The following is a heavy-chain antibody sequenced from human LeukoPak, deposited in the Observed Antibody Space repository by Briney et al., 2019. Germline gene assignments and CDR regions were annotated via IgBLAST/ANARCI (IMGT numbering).Heavy chain of an antibody. CDR1: GYSISSGYY. CDR3: ASLQSYSGLYTYYYYMDV. D-gene: IGHD6-19*01. J-gene: IGHJ6*03. Sequence: SETLSLTCAVSGYSISSGYYWGWIRQPPGKGLEWIGSIYRSGSTYYNPSLKSRVTISVDTSKNQFSLKLSSVTAADTAVYYCASLQSYSGLYTYYYYMDVWGKGTTVTVS. V-gene: IGHV4-38-2*01. CDR2: IYRSGST.